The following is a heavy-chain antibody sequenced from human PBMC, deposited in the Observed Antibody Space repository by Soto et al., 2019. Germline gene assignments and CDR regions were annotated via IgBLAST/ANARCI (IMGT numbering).Heavy chain of an antibody. J-gene: IGHJ3*02. CDR2: ISYNGNNQ. CDR1: GFTLSSYG. D-gene: IGHD6-19*01. V-gene: IGHV3-30*18. CDR3: AKDRGHLAVAAITGGGDFDK. Sequence: QVQLVESGGGVVQPGTSLRLSCAASGFTLSSYGMHWVRQAPGKGLEWVAVISYNGNNQYYADSVRGRFTISRDNSKSTLYLQMNSLGAEDTAVYYCAKDRGHLAVAAITGGGDFDKWGQGTVVTVSS.